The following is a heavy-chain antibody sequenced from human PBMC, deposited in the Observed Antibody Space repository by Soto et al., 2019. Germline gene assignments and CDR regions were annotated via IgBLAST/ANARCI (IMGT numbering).Heavy chain of an antibody. D-gene: IGHD3-22*01. CDR3: AKDLYYDSSGYLGPYYYYGMDV. J-gene: IGHJ6*02. Sequence: HPGGSLRLSCAASGFTFSSYAMSWVRQAPGKGLEWVSAISGSGGSTYYADSVKGRFTISRDNSKNTLYLQMNSLRAEDTAVYYCAKDLYYDSSGYLGPYYYYGMDVWGQGTTVTVSS. V-gene: IGHV3-23*01. CDR2: ISGSGGST. CDR1: GFTFSSYA.